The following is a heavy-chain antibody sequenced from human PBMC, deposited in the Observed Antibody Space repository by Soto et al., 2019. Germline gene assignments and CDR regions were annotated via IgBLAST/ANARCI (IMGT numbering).Heavy chain of an antibody. CDR1: GFTVSSNY. V-gene: IGHV3-66*01. J-gene: IGHJ6*03. CDR3: AREWVSEWGGYYYYYMDV. CDR2: IYSGGST. Sequence: GGSLRLSCAASGFTVSSNYMSWVRQAPGKGLEWVSVIYSGGSTYYADSVKGRFTISRDNSKNTLYLQMNSLRAEDTAVYYCAREWVSEWGGYYYYYMDVWGKGTTVTVSS. D-gene: IGHD1-26*01.